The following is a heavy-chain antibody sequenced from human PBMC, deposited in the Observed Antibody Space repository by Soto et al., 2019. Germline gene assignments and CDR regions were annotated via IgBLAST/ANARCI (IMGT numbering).Heavy chain of an antibody. CDR2: IYYSGST. V-gene: IGHV4-59*03. CDR1: GASISTYY. CDR3: ASGTIYHSYGMDV. D-gene: IGHD2-2*01. J-gene: IGHJ6*02. Sequence: PSETLSLTCTVSGASISTYYWSWIRQPPGKGLEWIGYIYYSGSTNYNPSLKSRDNISLDTSKNQFSLKMRSVTAADTAVYYCASGTIYHSYGMDVWGQGKMVTVSS.